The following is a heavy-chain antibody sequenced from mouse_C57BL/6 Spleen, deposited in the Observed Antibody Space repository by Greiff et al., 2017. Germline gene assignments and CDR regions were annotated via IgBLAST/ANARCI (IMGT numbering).Heavy chain of an antibody. CDR1: GYTFTSYW. D-gene: IGHD1-1*01. CDR3: ARRYYGSSPDY. V-gene: IGHV1-64*01. J-gene: IGHJ2*01. Sequence: QVHLKQPGAELVKPGASVKLSCKASGYTFTSYWMHWVKQRPGQGLEWIGMIHPNSGSTNYNEKFKSKATLTVDKSSSTAYMQLSSLTSEDSAVYYCARRYYGSSPDYWGQGTTLTVSS. CDR2: IHPNSGST.